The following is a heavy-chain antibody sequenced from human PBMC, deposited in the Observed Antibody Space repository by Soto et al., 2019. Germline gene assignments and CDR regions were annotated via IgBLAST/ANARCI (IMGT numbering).Heavy chain of an antibody. D-gene: IGHD2-15*01. CDR1: GFTFSSYS. CDR3: AREQVVVAALGS. Sequence: GGSLRLSCAASGFTFSSYSMNWVRQAPGKGLEWVAYISSGSGSIYYADSVKGRFTISRDNANNSLFLQMNGLSPEDTAVYYCAREQVVVAALGSWGQGTLVTVSS. J-gene: IGHJ4*02. V-gene: IGHV3-48*01. CDR2: ISSGSGSI.